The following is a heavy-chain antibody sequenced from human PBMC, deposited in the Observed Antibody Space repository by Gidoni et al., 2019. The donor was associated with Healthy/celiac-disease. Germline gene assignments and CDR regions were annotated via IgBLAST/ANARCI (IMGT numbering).Heavy chain of an antibody. J-gene: IGHJ6*02. CDR2: IIPILGIA. CDR1: GGTFSSYT. D-gene: IGHD5-12*01. V-gene: IGHV1-69*08. Sequence: QLVQSGAEVKKPGSSVKVSCKASGGTFSSYTISWVRQAPGQGLEWMGRIIPILGIANYAQKFQGRVTITADKSTSTAYIELSSLRSEETAGYYCARDGNEKVATGRYYYYCGMDVWGQGTTVTVSS. CDR3: ARDGNEKVATGRYYYYCGMDV.